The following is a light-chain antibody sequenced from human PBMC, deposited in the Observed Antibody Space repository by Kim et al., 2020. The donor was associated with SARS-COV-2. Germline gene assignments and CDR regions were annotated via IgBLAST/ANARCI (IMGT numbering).Light chain of an antibody. J-gene: IGKJ1*01. CDR2: DAS. CDR1: HNINTD. V-gene: IGKV3-11*01. Sequence: LSPGERATLSGRASHNINTDLGWYQQKPGQTPRLFIYDASNRAPGIPARISGSGSGTDFTLTFSSLEPEDSAVYYCQQRNKWPRTFGQGTKVDIK. CDR3: QQRNKWPRT.